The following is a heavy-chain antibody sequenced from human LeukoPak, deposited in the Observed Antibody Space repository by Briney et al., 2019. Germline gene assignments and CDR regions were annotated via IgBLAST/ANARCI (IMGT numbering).Heavy chain of an antibody. D-gene: IGHD6-19*01. CDR3: AKDPGTVAGREDY. V-gene: IGHV3-7*03. CDR2: IKQDVTEK. CDR1: GFTFSSYW. J-gene: IGHJ4*02. Sequence: GGSLRLSCAASGFTFSSYWMSWVRQAPGKGLEWVAYIKQDVTEKYYVDSVKGRFTISRDNSKNTLYLQMNSLRAEDTAVYYCAKDPGTVAGREDYWGQGTLVTVSS.